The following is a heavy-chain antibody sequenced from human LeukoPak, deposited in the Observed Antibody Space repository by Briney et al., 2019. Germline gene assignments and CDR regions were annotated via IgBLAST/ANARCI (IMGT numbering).Heavy chain of an antibody. CDR2: FYTSGST. Sequence: PSETLSLTCTVSGGSVSSFYWNWIRQPAGKGLEWIGRFYTSGSTDYDPSLKSRVTISVDKSKNQFSLRLSSVTAADSAVYYCARSSPEVGTSYHHFYMDVWGKGTTVIVSS. D-gene: IGHD6-13*01. J-gene: IGHJ6*03. CDR3: ARSSPEVGTSYHHFYMDV. CDR1: GGSVSSFY. V-gene: IGHV4-4*07.